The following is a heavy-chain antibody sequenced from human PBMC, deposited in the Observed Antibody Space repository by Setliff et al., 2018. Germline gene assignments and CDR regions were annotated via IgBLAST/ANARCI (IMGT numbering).Heavy chain of an antibody. Sequence: ASVKVSCKASGNSFTGFYLHWVRQAPGQGLEWMGWISPNSGDTNYAQKFQGRVSMTRDTSIYTAYMELSSLRSDDTAVYYCARSGSYGMRYWFDLWGQGTLVTVSS. CDR3: ARSGSYGMRYWFDL. CDR2: ISPNSGDT. CDR1: GNSFTGFY. V-gene: IGHV1-2*02. J-gene: IGHJ5*02. D-gene: IGHD1-26*01.